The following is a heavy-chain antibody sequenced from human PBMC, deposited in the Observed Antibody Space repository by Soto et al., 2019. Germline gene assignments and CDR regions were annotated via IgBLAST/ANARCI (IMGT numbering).Heavy chain of an antibody. Sequence: ASVKVSCKVSGYTLAELSMHWVRQAPGKGLEWMGGFDPEDGETIYAQKFQGRVTMTEDTSTDTAYMELSSLRSEDTAVYYCATVSPTMIAALDYWGQGTLVTVSS. V-gene: IGHV1-24*01. CDR2: FDPEDGET. J-gene: IGHJ4*02. CDR1: GYTLAELS. D-gene: IGHD3-22*01. CDR3: ATVSPTMIAALDY.